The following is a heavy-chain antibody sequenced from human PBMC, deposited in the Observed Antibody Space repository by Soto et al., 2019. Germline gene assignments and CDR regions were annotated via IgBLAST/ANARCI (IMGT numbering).Heavy chain of an antibody. CDR2: IKSKTDGGTT. Sequence: PGGSLRLSCAASGFTFSNAWMNWVRQAPGKGLEWVGRIKSKTDGGTTDYAAPVKGRFTISRDDSKNTLYLQMNSLKTEDTAVYYCRATGIVGATTRYFDYWGQGTLVTVSS. D-gene: IGHD1-26*01. CDR1: GFTFSNAW. V-gene: IGHV3-15*07. J-gene: IGHJ4*02. CDR3: RATGIVGATTRYFDY.